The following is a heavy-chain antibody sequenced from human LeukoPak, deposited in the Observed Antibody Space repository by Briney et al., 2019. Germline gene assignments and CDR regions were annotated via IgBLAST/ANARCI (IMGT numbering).Heavy chain of an antibody. J-gene: IGHJ4*02. CDR2: IKQDGSEK. CDR1: GFTFSSYW. Sequence: GGSLRLSCAASGFTFSSYWMTWVRQAPGRGLEWVASIKQDGSEKYYVDSVKGRFTISRDNAKDSLYLQMNSLRAEDTAVYYCARDRTFASWGQGTLVTVSS. D-gene: IGHD3-16*01. CDR3: ARDRTFAS. V-gene: IGHV3-7*01.